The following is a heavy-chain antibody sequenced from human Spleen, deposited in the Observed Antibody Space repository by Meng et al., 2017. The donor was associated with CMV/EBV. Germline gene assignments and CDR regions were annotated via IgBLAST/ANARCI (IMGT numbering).Heavy chain of an antibody. D-gene: IGHD2-21*01. CDR2: LNPNNGAT. Sequence: SCKSSGSTFTCYFLHLMRHAPRQVLEWMGWLNPNNGATKYAQNFQSRVTMTRDTSISTAYMELNSLTSDDTAVYYCARAWYAGDNYWGQGTLVTVSS. V-gene: IGHV1-2*02. J-gene: IGHJ4*02. CDR1: GSTFTCYF. CDR3: ARAWYAGDNY.